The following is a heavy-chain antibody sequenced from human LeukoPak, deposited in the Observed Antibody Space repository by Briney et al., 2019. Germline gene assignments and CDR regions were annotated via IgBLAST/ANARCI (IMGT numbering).Heavy chain of an antibody. CDR2: IGGGGGTT. Sequence: PGGSLRLSCAATGFTFSSYAMSWVRQAPGKGLEWVSAIGGGGGTTFYADSVKGRFTISRDNSKNTLYLQMNSLRAEDTAVYYCAKRLSRESGTNYGLGFDSWGQGTLVTVSS. CDR1: GFTFSSYA. J-gene: IGHJ4*02. CDR3: AKRLSRESGTNYGLGFDS. D-gene: IGHD1-26*01. V-gene: IGHV3-23*01.